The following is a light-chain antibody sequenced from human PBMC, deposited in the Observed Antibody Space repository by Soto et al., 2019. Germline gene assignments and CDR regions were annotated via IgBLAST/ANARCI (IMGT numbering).Light chain of an antibody. CDR3: SSYTSSSTV. V-gene: IGLV2-14*03. Sequence: LTQPAYGSGSPVPTRPVSCTGTRSDAGVYNYVSCYQQHPGKARKLTMYGXCIRSSGVSNRFSGCKSANTASLTISGLQAEDEADYYCSSYTSSSTVFGTGTKVTVL. CDR2: GXC. CDR1: RSDAGVYNY. J-gene: IGLJ1*01.